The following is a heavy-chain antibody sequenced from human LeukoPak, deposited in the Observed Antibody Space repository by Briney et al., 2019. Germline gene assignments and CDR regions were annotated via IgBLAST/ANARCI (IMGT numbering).Heavy chain of an antibody. CDR1: GYTFTSYG. Sequence: GASVKVSCKASGYTFTSYGISWVRQAPGQGLEWMGWIIADNGNTNYAQKLQGRVTMTTDTSTSTAYMELRSLRSYDTDVYYCARVVSYDFWSGYSLGGMDVWGQGTTVTVSS. CDR3: ARVVSYDFWSGYSLGGMDV. D-gene: IGHD3-3*01. J-gene: IGHJ6*02. V-gene: IGHV1-18*01. CDR2: IIADNGNT.